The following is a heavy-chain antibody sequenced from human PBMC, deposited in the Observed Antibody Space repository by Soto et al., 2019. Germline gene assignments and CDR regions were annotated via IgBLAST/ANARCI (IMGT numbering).Heavy chain of an antibody. J-gene: IGHJ6*02. V-gene: IGHV1-8*01. D-gene: IGHD3-9*01. CDR1: GYTFTSYD. CDR3: ARDLDWSLIPLYYYYGMDV. Sequence: GASVKVSCKASGYTFTSYDIDWVRQATGQGLEWMGWMNPNSGNTGYAQKFQGRVTMTRNTSISTAYMELSSLRSEDTAVYYCARDLDWSLIPLYYYYGMDVWGQGTTVTVSS. CDR2: MNPNSGNT.